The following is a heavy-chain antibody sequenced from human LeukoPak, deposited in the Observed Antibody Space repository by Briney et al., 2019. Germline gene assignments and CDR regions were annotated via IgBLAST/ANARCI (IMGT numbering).Heavy chain of an antibody. Sequence: SQTLSLTCALSGDSVSSNSAAWNWIRQSPSRGLEWLGRTYYRSQSYNDYAVSVKTRITINPDTSKHQFCPQLPPVTPHYTAVYYCARDPGYSGYDSCFDYGGQGTLVTVSS. D-gene: IGHD5-12*01. CDR1: GDSVSSNSAA. V-gene: IGHV6-1*01. J-gene: IGHJ4*02. CDR2: TYYRSQSYN. CDR3: ARDPGYSGYDSCFDY.